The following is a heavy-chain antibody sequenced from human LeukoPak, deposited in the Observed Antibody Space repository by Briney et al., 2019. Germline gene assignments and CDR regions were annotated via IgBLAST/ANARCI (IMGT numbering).Heavy chain of an antibody. J-gene: IGHJ6*03. V-gene: IGHV3-30*18. CDR2: ISYDGSNK. CDR1: GFTFSNYG. CDR3: AKGHYMDV. Sequence: PGGSLRLSCAASGFTFSNYGMHWVRQAPGKGLEWVAVISYDGSNKYYADSVKGRFTISIDNSKNTLYLQMNSLRAEDTAAYYCAKGHYMDVWGKGTTVTVSS.